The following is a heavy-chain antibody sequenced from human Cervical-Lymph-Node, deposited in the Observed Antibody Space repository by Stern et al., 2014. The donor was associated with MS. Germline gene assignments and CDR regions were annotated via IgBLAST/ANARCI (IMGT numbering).Heavy chain of an antibody. J-gene: IGHJ4*02. CDR3: ARHVGGGGNFDY. CDR1: GFTFSSYA. V-gene: IGHV3-23*04. CDR2: ISGSGGGT. Sequence: VQLVESGGGLVQPGGSLRLSCAASGFTFSSYAMSWVRPAPGQGLEWVSAISGSGGGTYSADSVKGRFTISRDNSKNTLYVQMSSLRAEDTAVYYCARHVGGGGNFDYWGQGTLVTVSS. D-gene: IGHD3-16*01.